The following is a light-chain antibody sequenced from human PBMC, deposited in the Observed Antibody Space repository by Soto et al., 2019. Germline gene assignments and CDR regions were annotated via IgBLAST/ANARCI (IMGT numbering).Light chain of an antibody. CDR1: QSVTSN. CDR2: GAS. Sequence: EIVMTQSPATLSVSPGERATLSCRASQSVTSNLAWYQQKPGQAPRLVIYGASTRATGIPARFSGSGSGTEYTLTITSLQSEDFALYYCQQYNNWHPSYTFGQGTKLEIK. J-gene: IGKJ2*01. V-gene: IGKV3-15*01. CDR3: QQYNNWHPSYT.